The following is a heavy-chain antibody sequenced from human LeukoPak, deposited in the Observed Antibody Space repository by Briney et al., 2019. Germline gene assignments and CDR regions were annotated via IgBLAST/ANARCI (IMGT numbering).Heavy chain of an antibody. Sequence: ASGPALVKPTQTLTLTCTFSGFSLSTSGMCVSWIRQPPGKALEWLARIDWDDDKYYSTSLKTRLTIPKDTSKTQVVLTMTNMDPVDTATYYCARILDNDSSGYYVFDYWGQGTLVTVSS. CDR3: ARILDNDSSGYYVFDY. D-gene: IGHD3-22*01. CDR2: IDWDDDK. V-gene: IGHV2-70*11. CDR1: GFSLSTSGMC. J-gene: IGHJ4*02.